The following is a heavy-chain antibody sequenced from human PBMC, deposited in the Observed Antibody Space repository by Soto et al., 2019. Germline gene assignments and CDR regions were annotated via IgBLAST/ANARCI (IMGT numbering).Heavy chain of an antibody. CDR2: IRVSGGNT. Sequence: GGSLRLSCAASGFTFSNYAMSWVRQAPGKGLEWVSAIRVSGGNTYYADSVRGRFTISRDNSKNTLYLQINSLRPEDTAIYYCARVPVRHDSGVFYYFDYWGQGTLVTVSS. CDR1: GFTFSNYA. J-gene: IGHJ4*02. V-gene: IGHV3-23*01. D-gene: IGHD3-22*01. CDR3: ARVPVRHDSGVFYYFDY.